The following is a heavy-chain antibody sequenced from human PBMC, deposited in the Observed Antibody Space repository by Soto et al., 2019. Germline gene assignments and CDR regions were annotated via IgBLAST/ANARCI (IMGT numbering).Heavy chain of an antibody. J-gene: IGHJ4*02. CDR1: GYTFNTYF. Sequence: HVQLVQSGGELKKPGVSVKVSCNTSGYTFNTYFITWVRQAPGQGLEWMGWISPHNGNTNYAEKFQGRVTMTTDTITKTAYMELRNLRFDDTAVYYCARDTSNSFDYWGQGTLVTVSS. D-gene: IGHD2-2*01. CDR2: ISPHNGNT. CDR3: ARDTSNSFDY. V-gene: IGHV1-18*01.